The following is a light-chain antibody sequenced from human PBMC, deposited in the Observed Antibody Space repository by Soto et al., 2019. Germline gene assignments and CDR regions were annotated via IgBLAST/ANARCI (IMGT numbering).Light chain of an antibody. V-gene: IGKV1-16*01. J-gene: IGKJ4*01. Sequence: DIQMTQSPPSLSSSVGDRVTTIFRASEGINIYLAWFQQKPGKAPKSLIYGATSLQRGVPSRFSGSGGDTDFSLTISSLQPEDIATYYCQQYQRYPPSFGGGTKVDIK. CDR2: GAT. CDR1: EGINIY. CDR3: QQYQRYPPS.